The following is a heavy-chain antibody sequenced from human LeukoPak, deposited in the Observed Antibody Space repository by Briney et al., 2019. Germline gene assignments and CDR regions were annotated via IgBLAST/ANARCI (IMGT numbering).Heavy chain of an antibody. V-gene: IGHV4-59*08. CDR1: RGSLSSYY. CDR3: ARRKQGYSSGWYYYYALDV. D-gene: IGHD6-19*01. Sequence: PSETLSLTCTVSRGSLSSYYWSWIRQPPGKGLEWIGFIYYSGRTNYNPSLKSRVTISVDTSKNQFSLKLSSVTAADTAVYYCARRKQGYSSGWYYYYALDVWGQGTTVTVSS. J-gene: IGHJ6*02. CDR2: IYYSGRT.